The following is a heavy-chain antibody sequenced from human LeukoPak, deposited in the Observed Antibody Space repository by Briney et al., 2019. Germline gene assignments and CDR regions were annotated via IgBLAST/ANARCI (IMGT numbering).Heavy chain of an antibody. CDR1: GYTFTSYG. Sequence: ASVTVSCKASGYTFTSYGISWVRQAPGQGLEWMGWISAYNGNTSYAQKLQGRVTMTTDTSTSTAYMELRSLRSDDTAVYYCARDWGGRYCSSTSCYEYFDYWGQGTLVTVSS. J-gene: IGHJ4*02. D-gene: IGHD2-2*01. CDR2: ISAYNGNT. CDR3: ARDWGGRYCSSTSCYEYFDY. V-gene: IGHV1-18*01.